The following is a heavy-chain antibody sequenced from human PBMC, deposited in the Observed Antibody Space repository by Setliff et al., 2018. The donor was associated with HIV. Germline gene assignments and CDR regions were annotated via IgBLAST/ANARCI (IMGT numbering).Heavy chain of an antibody. J-gene: IGHJ4*02. CDR2: INRGGIT. CDR1: GASISSDKW. Sequence: SETLSLTCTVSGASISSDKWCSWVRQAPGKGLEWIGEINRGGITNYNPSLKSRVTISVDKSKNQFSLSLSSVTAADTAVYYCARINYGSNLYYFDYWGQGTLVTVSS. V-gene: IGHV4-4*02. D-gene: IGHD4-17*01. CDR3: ARINYGSNLYYFDY.